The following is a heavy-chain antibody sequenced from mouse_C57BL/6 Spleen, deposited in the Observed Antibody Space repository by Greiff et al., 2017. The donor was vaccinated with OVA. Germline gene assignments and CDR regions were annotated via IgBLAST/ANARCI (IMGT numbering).Heavy chain of an antibody. CDR2: IYPGSGST. V-gene: IGHV1-55*01. Sequence: QVQLQQPGAELVKPGASVKMSCKASGYTFTSYWITWVKQRPGQGLEWIGDIYPGSGSTNYNEKFKSKATLTVDTSSSTAYMQLSSLTSEDSAVYYCAREKKMTTVVAPHWYFDVWGTGTTVTVAS. CDR1: GYTFTSYW. J-gene: IGHJ1*03. CDR3: AREKKMTTVVAPHWYFDV. D-gene: IGHD1-1*01.